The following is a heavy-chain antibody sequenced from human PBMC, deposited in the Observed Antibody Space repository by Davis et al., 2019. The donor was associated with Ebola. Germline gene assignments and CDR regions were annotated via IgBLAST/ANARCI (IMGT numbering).Heavy chain of an antibody. CDR3: ARLGYSSSFMDV. D-gene: IGHD6-19*01. Sequence: PSETLSLTCTVSGGSINSNTFYWGWIRQSPGKGLEWNGRIYYSGATDYNASLKSRVTLSVDRSKNQFSLRLSSVSAADTAVYYCARLGYSSSFMDVWGTGTTVIVSS. V-gene: IGHV4-39*07. CDR1: GGSINSNTFY. CDR2: IYYSGAT. J-gene: IGHJ6*03.